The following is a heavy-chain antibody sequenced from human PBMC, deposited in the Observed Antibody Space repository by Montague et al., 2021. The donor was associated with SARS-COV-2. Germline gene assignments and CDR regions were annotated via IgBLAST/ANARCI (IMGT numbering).Heavy chain of an antibody. J-gene: IGHJ4*02. V-gene: IGHV6-1*01. CDR2: TYYRSKWYY. CDR3: ARDPRYSLSWSFDY. CDR1: GDSVFSHTAA. D-gene: IGHD6-13*01. Sequence: CAISGDSVFSHTAAWNWNRQSPSRRREWLGRTYYRSKWYYDYAVXLKXRRTISPDTSKNQFSLQLSSVTPEDRAVYYCARDPRYSLSWSFDYWGQGTLVTVSS.